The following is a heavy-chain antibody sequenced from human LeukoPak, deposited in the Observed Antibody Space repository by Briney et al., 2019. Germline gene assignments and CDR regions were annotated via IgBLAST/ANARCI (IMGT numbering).Heavy chain of an antibody. J-gene: IGHJ4*02. CDR3: ARSRDYYDSSGYYSGGDFDY. CDR2: IYTGGST. V-gene: IGHV4-59*10. CDR1: GGSFSGYY. D-gene: IGHD3-22*01. Sequence: SETLSLTCAVYGGSFSGYYWSWIRQPAGKGLEWIGRIYTGGSTNYNPSLKSRVTISVDTSKNQFSLKLSSVTAADTAVYYCARSRDYYDSSGYYSGGDFDYWGQGTLVTVSS.